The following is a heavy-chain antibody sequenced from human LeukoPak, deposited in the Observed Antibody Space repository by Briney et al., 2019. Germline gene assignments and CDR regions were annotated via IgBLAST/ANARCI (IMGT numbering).Heavy chain of an antibody. CDR3: ARHRGYDYVWGSYRYDLDY. D-gene: IGHD3-16*02. Sequence: SETLSLTCTVSGGSISSYYWSWIRQPPGKGLEWIGYIYYSGSTNYKSSLKSRVTISVDTSKNQFSLKLSSVTAADTAVYYCARHRGYDYVWGSYRYDLDYWGQGTLVTVSS. V-gene: IGHV4-59*08. CDR2: IYYSGST. CDR1: GGSISSYY. J-gene: IGHJ4*02.